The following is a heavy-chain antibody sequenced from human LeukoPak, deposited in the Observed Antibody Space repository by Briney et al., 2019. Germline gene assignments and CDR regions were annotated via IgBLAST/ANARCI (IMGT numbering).Heavy chain of an antibody. Sequence: GASVKVSCKASGYTFTSYYMHWVRQAPGQGLEWMGIINPSGGSTSYAQKFQGRVTMTRDTSTSTVYMELSSLRSEDTAVYYCARGVEYQLLLGDNWFDPWGQGTLVTVSS. CDR3: ARGVEYQLLLGDNWFDP. D-gene: IGHD2-2*01. CDR1: GYTFTSYY. CDR2: INPSGGST. V-gene: IGHV1-46*01. J-gene: IGHJ5*02.